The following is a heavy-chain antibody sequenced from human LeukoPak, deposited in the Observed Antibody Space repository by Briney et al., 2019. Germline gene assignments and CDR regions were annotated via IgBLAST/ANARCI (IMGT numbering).Heavy chain of an antibody. J-gene: IGHJ5*02. V-gene: IGHV3-30*04. CDR1: GFTFSSYA. CDR3: AKEKSYLPDGLINWFDP. CDR2: ISYDGSNK. D-gene: IGHD1-26*01. Sequence: PGGSLRLSCAASGFTFSSYAMHWVRQAPGKGLEWVAVISYDGSNKYYADSVKGRFTISRDNSKNTLYLQMNSLRAEDTAVYYCAKEKSYLPDGLINWFDPWGQGTLVTVSS.